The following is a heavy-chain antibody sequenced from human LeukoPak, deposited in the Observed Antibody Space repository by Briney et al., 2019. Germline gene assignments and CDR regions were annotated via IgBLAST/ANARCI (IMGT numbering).Heavy chain of an antibody. V-gene: IGHV1-46*01. J-gene: IGHJ4*02. CDR2: TYPRDGST. CDR3: ARDQEGFDY. CDR1: GYTFTSNY. Sequence: ASVTVSCKASGYTFTSNYIHWVRQAPGQGLEWMGMTYPRDGSTSYAQKFQGRVTVTRDTSMSTVHMELSGLRSEDTAVYYCARDQEGFDYWGQGTLVTVSS.